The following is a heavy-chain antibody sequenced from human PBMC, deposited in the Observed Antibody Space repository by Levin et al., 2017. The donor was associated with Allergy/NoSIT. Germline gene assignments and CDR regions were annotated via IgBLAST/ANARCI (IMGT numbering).Heavy chain of an antibody. Sequence: GESLKISCSGSGLTFSTYAMSWVRQAPGKGLEWVSAISHSGAATYYADSVKGRFTISRDNSKNTMFLQMNSLRADDTAVYYCAVNWNHDYWGQGSLVTVSS. CDR1: GLTFSTYA. D-gene: IGHD1-14*01. CDR3: AVNWNHDY. V-gene: IGHV3-23*01. CDR2: ISHSGAAT. J-gene: IGHJ4*02.